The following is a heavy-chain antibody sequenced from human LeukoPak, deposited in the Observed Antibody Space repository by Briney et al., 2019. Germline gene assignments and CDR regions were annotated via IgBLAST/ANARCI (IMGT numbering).Heavy chain of an antibody. V-gene: IGHV3-7*01. CDR2: TKKDGSEE. Sequence: GGSLRLSCAASGFTLNSYLMSWVRQAPGRGLEWVANTKKDGSEENYLDSVKGRFTVSRDNAKNSLYLQMNSLRGEDTAVYYCARSNPNRNALDLWGQGTMVTISS. CDR3: ARSNPNRNALDL. CDR1: GFTLNSYL. J-gene: IGHJ3*01. D-gene: IGHD1-14*01.